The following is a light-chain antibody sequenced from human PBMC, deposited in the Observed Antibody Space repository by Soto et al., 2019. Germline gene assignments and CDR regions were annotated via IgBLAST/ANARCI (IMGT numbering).Light chain of an antibody. CDR2: EVN. J-gene: IGLJ1*01. CDR1: SSDFNNYNR. V-gene: IGLV2-18*01. Sequence: QSALTQPPSVSGSPGQSVTISCTGTSSDFNNYNRLSWYQRPPGTGPKLIIFEVNNRPSAVPDRFSGSKSGNTASLTISGLQAEDEGEYYCRLYTTDSRYVFGPGTKVNVL. CDR3: RLYTTDSRYV.